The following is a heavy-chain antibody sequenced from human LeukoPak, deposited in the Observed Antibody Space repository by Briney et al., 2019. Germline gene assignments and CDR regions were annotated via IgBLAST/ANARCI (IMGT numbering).Heavy chain of an antibody. V-gene: IGHV4-34*01. D-gene: IGHD2-2*01. CDR2: INLSGST. J-gene: IGHJ5*02. Sequence: SDTLSLTCAVYGGLFSGYYWRGIREPPGKGLEGVGEINLSGSTNNNPSLKSRVTISVDTSNNQFSLKLSSVTAADTAVYYCARYRYCSSTSCYRGASMWFDPWGQGTLVTVSS. CDR1: GGLFSGYY. CDR3: ARYRYCSSTSCYRGASMWFDP.